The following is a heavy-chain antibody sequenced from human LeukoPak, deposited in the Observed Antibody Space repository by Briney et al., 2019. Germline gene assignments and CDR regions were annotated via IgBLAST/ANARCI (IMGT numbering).Heavy chain of an antibody. V-gene: IGHV4-39*07. D-gene: IGHD6-13*01. CDR2: IYYSGST. J-gene: IGHJ4*02. Sequence: PSETLSLTCTVSGGSLSSSSYYWGWIRQPPGTGLEWIGSIYYSGSTYYNLSLKSRVTISVDTSKNQFSLKLSSVTAADTAVYYCARVDSSSWYFDYWGQGTLVTVSS. CDR3: ARVDSSSWYFDY. CDR1: GGSLSSSSYY.